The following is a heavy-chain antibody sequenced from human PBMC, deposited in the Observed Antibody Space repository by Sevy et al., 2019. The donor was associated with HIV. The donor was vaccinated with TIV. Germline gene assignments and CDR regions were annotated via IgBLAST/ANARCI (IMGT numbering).Heavy chain of an antibody. CDR2: ISAYSSYI. J-gene: IGHJ4*02. Sequence: GGSLRLSCAASGFNFSSYSMNWVRQAPGKGLEWDSSISAYSSYIYYADSVKGRFTISRDNARSSLYLQMNSLRAEDTAVYYCARGNLYYDSSGFDYWGQGTLVTVSS. CDR1: GFNFSSYS. D-gene: IGHD3-22*01. V-gene: IGHV3-21*01. CDR3: ARGNLYYDSSGFDY.